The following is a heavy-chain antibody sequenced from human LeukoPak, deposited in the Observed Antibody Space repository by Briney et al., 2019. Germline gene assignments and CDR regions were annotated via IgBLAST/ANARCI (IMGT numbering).Heavy chain of an antibody. V-gene: IGHV7-4-1*02. Sequence: SVKVSCKASGYTFTGYYMHWVRQAPGQGLEWRGWINTNTGNPTYAQDFTGRFVFSLDTSVSTAYLQISSLKAEDTAVYYCARDPFIVGATGVDYWGQGTLVTVSS. J-gene: IGHJ4*02. CDR2: INTNTGNP. D-gene: IGHD1-26*01. CDR1: GYTFTGYY. CDR3: ARDPFIVGATGVDY.